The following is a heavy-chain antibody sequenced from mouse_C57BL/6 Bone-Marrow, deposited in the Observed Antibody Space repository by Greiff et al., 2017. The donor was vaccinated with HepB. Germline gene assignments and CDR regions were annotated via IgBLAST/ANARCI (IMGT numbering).Heavy chain of an antibody. CDR1: GFTFSDYG. V-gene: IGHV5-15*01. CDR3: ARQGYGSSYGWYFEV. D-gene: IGHD1-1*01. Sequence: EVQLVESGGGLVQPGGSLKLSCAASGFTFSDYGMVWVRQAPRKGPEWVAFISNLAYSIYYADTVTGRFTISRENAKNTLYLEMSRLRSEDTAMYYCARQGYGSSYGWYFEVWGTGTTVTVSS. J-gene: IGHJ1*03. CDR2: ISNLAYSI.